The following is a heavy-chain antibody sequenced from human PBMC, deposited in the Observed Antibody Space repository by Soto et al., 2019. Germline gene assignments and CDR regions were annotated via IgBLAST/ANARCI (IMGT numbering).Heavy chain of an antibody. CDR3: ATLPRTIERTPAAIWSFDS. D-gene: IGHD2-2*01. J-gene: IGHJ4*02. V-gene: IGHV1-24*01. Sequence: ASVKVSCKVSGYSLSDLSIHWVRQAPGKGLEWMGGLDAEDGETIYAQKLQGRGTMTEDTSTDTAYMELSSLTSEDTAMYYCATLPRTIERTPAAIWSFDSWGQGTLVTVSS. CDR2: LDAEDGET. CDR1: GYSLSDLS.